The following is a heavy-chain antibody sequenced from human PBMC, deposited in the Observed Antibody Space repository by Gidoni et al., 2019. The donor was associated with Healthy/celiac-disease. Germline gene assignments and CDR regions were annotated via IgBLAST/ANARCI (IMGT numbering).Heavy chain of an antibody. D-gene: IGHD5-18*01. J-gene: IGHJ6*02. CDR2: IGTAGDT. CDR3: ARSVYSYGYRYGMDV. CDR1: GFTFSSYD. Sequence: EVQLVESGGGLVQPGGSLRLSFAASGFTFSSYDMHWVRQATGKGLEWVSAIGTAGDTYYPGSVKGRFTISRENAKNSLYLQMNSLRAGDTAVYYCARSVYSYGYRYGMDVWGQGTTVTVSS. V-gene: IGHV3-13*04.